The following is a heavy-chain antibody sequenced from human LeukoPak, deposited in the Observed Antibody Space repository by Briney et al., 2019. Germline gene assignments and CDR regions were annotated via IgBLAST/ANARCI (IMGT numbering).Heavy chain of an antibody. CDR1: GGSISSDY. J-gene: IGHJ4*02. CDR2: IFTTGST. CDR3: ARGDTVATGLYDY. Sequence: SETLSLTCSVSGGSISSDYWSWIRQPAGRGLEWIGRIFTTGSTNYNPSLKSRVTISLDKSKNQFSLGLSSVTAADTAVYYCARGDTVATGLYDYWGRGTLVTVSS. D-gene: IGHD5-12*01. V-gene: IGHV4-4*07.